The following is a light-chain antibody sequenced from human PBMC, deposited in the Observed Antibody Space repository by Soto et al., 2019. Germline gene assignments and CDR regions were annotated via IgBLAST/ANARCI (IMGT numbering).Light chain of an antibody. V-gene: IGKV1-13*02. CDR3: QQFNSYSIT. CDR2: DAS. Sequence: AIQLTQSPSSLSASVGDRVTITCRASQGISSALAWYQQKPGKAPKLLIYDASSLESGVPSRFSGSGSGTDFTLTIRSLQPDDFATYYFQQFNSYSITFGPGTQLEIK. J-gene: IGKJ5*01. CDR1: QGISSA.